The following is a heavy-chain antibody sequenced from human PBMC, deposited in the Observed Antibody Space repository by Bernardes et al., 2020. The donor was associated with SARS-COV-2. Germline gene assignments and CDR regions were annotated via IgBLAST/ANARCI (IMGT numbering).Heavy chain of an antibody. CDR1: GFTFSSSW. J-gene: IGHJ5*02. CDR3: ARDLGYCTNGVCSP. D-gene: IGHD2-8*01. V-gene: IGHV3-74*01. Sequence: SLRLSCAASGFTFSSSWLHWVRQAPGKGRLWFPGINPDGSSTSYADSVKGRFTISRDNAKNMLFLQMSGLRAEDTAMYYCARDLGYCTNGVCSPWGQGTLVTVSS. CDR2: INPDGSST.